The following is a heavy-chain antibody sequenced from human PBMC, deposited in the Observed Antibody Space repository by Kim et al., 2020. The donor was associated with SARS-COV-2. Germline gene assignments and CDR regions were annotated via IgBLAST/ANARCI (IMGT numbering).Heavy chain of an antibody. V-gene: IGHV4-59*01. J-gene: IGHJ4*02. CDR3: ARGGVATIWSY. D-gene: IGHD5-12*01. CDR2: MFYSGST. CDR1: GGSINNYY. Sequence: SETLSLTCTVSGGSINNYYWSWIRQPPGKGLEWIGYMFYSGSTNYNPSLKSRVTMSVDTSKNPFSLNLTSATPADTAVYYCARGGVATIWSYWGQGTLVT.